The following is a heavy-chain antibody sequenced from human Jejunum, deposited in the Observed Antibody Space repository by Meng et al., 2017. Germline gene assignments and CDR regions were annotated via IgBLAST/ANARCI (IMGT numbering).Heavy chain of an antibody. CDR1: GYTFTYFY. CDR3: ARELISYAFDY. Sequence: QGLLGPSAAEVKEPGASVKVSCKASGYTFTYFYLYWVRQAPGQGLEWMGRINTRTGGTIYTQKYYGRVTMTRDTSISTAYMELSRLRSDDTAVYYCARELISYAFDYWGQGSLVTVSS. D-gene: IGHD1-26*01. J-gene: IGHJ4*02. V-gene: IGHV1-2*06. CDR2: INTRTGGT.